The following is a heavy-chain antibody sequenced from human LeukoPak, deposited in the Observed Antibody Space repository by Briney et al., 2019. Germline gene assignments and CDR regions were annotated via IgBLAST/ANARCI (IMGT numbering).Heavy chain of an antibody. J-gene: IGHJ5*02. Sequence: ASLKVSCKASGYTFTNYYMHWVRQAPGQGLEWMGVINPSGGTTSYAQKFQGRVTMTRDTSTSTVYMELSSLRSEDTAVYYCARAFGSGSYHNPDHWGQGTLVTDSS. CDR1: GYTFTNYY. V-gene: IGHV1-46*01. CDR3: ARAFGSGSYHNPDH. CDR2: INPSGGTT. D-gene: IGHD3-10*01.